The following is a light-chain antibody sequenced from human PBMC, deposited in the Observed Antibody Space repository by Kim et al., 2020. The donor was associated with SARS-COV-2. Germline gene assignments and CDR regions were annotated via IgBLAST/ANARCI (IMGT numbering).Light chain of an antibody. Sequence: QSALTQPASVSGSPGQSITISCTGTSSDVGRYNHVSWYQHHPGKAPKLIIYDVSEWPSGVSNRFSGSKSGNMASLTISWLQAEDEADYYCSSLTSSITYVFGTGTKVTVL. J-gene: IGLJ1*01. V-gene: IGLV2-14*03. CDR3: SSLTSSITYV. CDR1: SSDVGRYNH. CDR2: DVS.